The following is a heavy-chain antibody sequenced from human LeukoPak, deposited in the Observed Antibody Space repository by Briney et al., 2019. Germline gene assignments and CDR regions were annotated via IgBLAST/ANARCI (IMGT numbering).Heavy chain of an antibody. CDR1: GGPISGSSYY. V-gene: IGHV4-39*01. CDR3: ARPQRYSNYALDY. D-gene: IGHD4-11*01. CDR2: IYYSGST. J-gene: IGHJ4*02. Sequence: PSETLSLTCTVSGGPISGSSYYWGWICQPPGKGLEWIGSIYYSGSTYYKPSLKSRVTMSVDTSKNQFSLKLSSVTAADTAVYYCARPQRYSNYALDYWGQGTLVTVFS.